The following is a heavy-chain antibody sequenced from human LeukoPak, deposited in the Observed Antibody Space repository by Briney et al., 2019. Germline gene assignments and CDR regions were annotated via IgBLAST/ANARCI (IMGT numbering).Heavy chain of an antibody. D-gene: IGHD6-13*01. CDR3: ASQYSSSWYVFYY. Sequence: GGSLRLSCAASGFTFNSYSMNWVRQAPGKGLEWVSYISSSSSTIYYADSVKGRFTISRDNAKNSLYLQMNSLRAEDTAVYYCASQYSSSWYVFYYWGQGTLVTVSS. CDR2: ISSSSSTI. J-gene: IGHJ4*02. CDR1: GFTFNSYS. V-gene: IGHV3-48*01.